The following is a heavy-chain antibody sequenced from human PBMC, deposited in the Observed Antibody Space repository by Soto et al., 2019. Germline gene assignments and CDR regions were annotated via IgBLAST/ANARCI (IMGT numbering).Heavy chain of an antibody. V-gene: IGHV3-20*04. CDR3: ARDLPDHVHYYGSGSSQGPFDY. CDR1: GFTFDDYG. D-gene: IGHD3-10*01. CDR2: INWNGGST. Sequence: GGSLRLSCAASGFTFDDYGMSWVRQAPGKGLEWVSGINWNGGSTGYADSVKGRFTISRDNAKNSLYLQMNSLRAEDTALYYCARDLPDHVHYYGSGSSQGPFDYWGQGTLVTVSS. J-gene: IGHJ4*02.